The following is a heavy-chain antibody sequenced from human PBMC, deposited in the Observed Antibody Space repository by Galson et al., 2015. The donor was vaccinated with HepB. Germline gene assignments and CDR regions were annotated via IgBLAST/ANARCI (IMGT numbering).Heavy chain of an antibody. CDR3: AKAHSGSYRCFDY. CDR1: GFTFSSYA. Sequence: SLRLSCAASGFTFSSYAMSWVRQAPGKGLEWVSAISGSGGSTYYADSMKGRFTISRDNSKNTLYLQMNSLRAEDTAVYYCAKAHSGSYRCFDYWGQGTLVTVSS. CDR2: ISGSGGST. D-gene: IGHD1-26*01. J-gene: IGHJ4*02. V-gene: IGHV3-23*01.